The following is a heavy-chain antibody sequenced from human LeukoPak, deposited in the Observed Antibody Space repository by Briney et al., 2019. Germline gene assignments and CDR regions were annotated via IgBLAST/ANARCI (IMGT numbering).Heavy chain of an antibody. Sequence: GGSLRLSCGASGFTFSSYGMNWVRQAPGKGLEWVSSISSSSSYIYYADSVKGRFTISRDNAKNSLYLQMNSLRAEDTAVYYCAREYGDGYNWGGFDYWGQGTLVTVSS. V-gene: IGHV3-21*01. CDR1: GFTFSSYG. CDR2: ISSSSSYI. J-gene: IGHJ4*02. D-gene: IGHD5-24*01. CDR3: AREYGDGYNWGGFDY.